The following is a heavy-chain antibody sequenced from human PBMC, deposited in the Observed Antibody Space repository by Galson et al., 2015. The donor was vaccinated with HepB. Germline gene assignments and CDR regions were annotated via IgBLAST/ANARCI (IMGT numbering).Heavy chain of an antibody. CDR3: ASPLRYFDWFSD. D-gene: IGHD3-9*01. V-gene: IGHV1-69*04. CDR2: IIPILGIA. Sequence: SVKVSCKASGGTFSSYAISWVRQAPGQGLEWMGRIIPILGIANYAQKFQGRVTITADKSTSTAYMELSSLRSEDTAVYYCASPLRYFDWFSDWGQGTLVTVSS. CDR1: GGTFSSYA. J-gene: IGHJ5*02.